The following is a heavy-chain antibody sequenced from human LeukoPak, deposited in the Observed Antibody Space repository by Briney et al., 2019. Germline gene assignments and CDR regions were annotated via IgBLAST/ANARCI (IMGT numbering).Heavy chain of an antibody. D-gene: IGHD1-26*01. CDR2: ISGSGGST. CDR3: AKEGMGATGGYYFDY. Sequence: GGSLRLSCAASGFTFSSYAMSWVRQAPGKGLEWVSAISGSGGSTYYADSVKGRLTISRDNSKNTLYLQMNSLRAEDTAVYYCAKEGMGATGGYYFDYWGQGTLVTVSS. J-gene: IGHJ4*02. V-gene: IGHV3-23*01. CDR1: GFTFSSYA.